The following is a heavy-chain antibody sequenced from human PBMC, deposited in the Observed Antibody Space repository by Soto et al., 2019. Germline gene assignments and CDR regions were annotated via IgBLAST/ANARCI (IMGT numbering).Heavy chain of an antibody. CDR3: ARDSAGTTASVRFDP. CDR1: GFTFSRYS. V-gene: IGHV3-21*01. Sequence: EVQLVESGGGLVNPGGSLRLSCAASGFTFSRYSMNWVRQAPGKGLEWVSSISSRSSYIYFADSVRGRFTISRDNAKNSLYLQMDSLRAEDTGVYYCARDSAGTTASVRFDPWGQGTLVTVSS. J-gene: IGHJ5*02. D-gene: IGHD1-7*01. CDR2: ISSRSSYI.